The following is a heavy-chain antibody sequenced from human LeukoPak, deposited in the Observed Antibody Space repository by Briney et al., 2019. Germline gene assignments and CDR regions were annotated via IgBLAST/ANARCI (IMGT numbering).Heavy chain of an antibody. D-gene: IGHD3-10*01. CDR2: INHSGST. CDR1: GGSISSYY. Sequence: RTSETLSLTCTVSGGSISSYYWSWIRQPPGKGLEWIGEINHSGSTNYNPSLKSRVTISVDTSKNQFSLKLNSVIAADTAVYFCARGYGSGNNWFDPWGQGTLVTVSS. V-gene: IGHV4-34*01. CDR3: ARGYGSGNNWFDP. J-gene: IGHJ5*02.